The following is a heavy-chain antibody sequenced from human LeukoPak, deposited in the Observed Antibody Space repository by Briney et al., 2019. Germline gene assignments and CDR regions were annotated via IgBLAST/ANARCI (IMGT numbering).Heavy chain of an antibody. Sequence: GGSLRLSCAASGLTFSSYDMHWVRQATGKGLEWVSAIGTAGDTYYPGSVKGRFTISRENAKNSLYLQMNNLRAGDTAVYYGARGGNRYCSGGSCYMFDYWGQGTLVTVSS. CDR1: GLTFSSYD. CDR2: IGTAGDT. J-gene: IGHJ4*02. D-gene: IGHD2-15*01. CDR3: ARGGNRYCSGGSCYMFDY. V-gene: IGHV3-13*01.